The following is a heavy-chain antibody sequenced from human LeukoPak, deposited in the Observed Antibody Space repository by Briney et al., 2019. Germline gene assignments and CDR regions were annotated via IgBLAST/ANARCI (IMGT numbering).Heavy chain of an antibody. J-gene: IGHJ5*02. CDR2: ISAYNGNT. CDR1: GYTFTSYG. Sequence: GASVKVSCKASGYTFTSYGIRWVRQAPGQGLEWMGWISAYNGNTNYAQKLQGRVTMTTDTSTSTAYMELRSLRSDDTAVYYCARPHLGYCSGGSCYGAWFDPWGQGTLVTVSS. V-gene: IGHV1-18*01. CDR3: ARPHLGYCSGGSCYGAWFDP. D-gene: IGHD2-15*01.